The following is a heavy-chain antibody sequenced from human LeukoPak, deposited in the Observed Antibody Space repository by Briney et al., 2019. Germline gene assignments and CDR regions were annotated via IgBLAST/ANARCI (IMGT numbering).Heavy chain of an antibody. D-gene: IGHD3-22*01. CDR2: IFYSGIT. Sequence: SETLSLTCTVSGDSITSYFWSWIRQPPGKGLEWVGYIFYSGITNYNPSLKSRVTISVDTSKNQFSLNLSSVTAADTAVYYCAPPPYYYEANGYSVAWGQGTLVTVSS. CDR3: APPPYYYEANGYSVA. CDR1: GDSITSYF. J-gene: IGHJ5*02. V-gene: IGHV4-59*12.